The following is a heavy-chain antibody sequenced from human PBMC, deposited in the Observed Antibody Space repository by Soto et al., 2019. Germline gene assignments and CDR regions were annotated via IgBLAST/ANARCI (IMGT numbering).Heavy chain of an antibody. Sequence: PGGSLRLSCAASGFTFSSYGMHWVRQAPGKGLEWVAVISYDGSNKYYADSVKGRFTISRDNSKNTLYLQMNSLRAEDTAVYYSAKDLWQQLTDEYYPFDYWGQGTLVTVSS. V-gene: IGHV3-30*18. CDR3: AKDLWQQLTDEYYPFDY. CDR2: ISYDGSNK. CDR1: GFTFSSYG. J-gene: IGHJ4*02. D-gene: IGHD6-13*01.